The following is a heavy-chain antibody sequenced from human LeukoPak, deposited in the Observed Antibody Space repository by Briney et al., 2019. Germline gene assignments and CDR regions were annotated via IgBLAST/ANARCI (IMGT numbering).Heavy chain of an antibody. V-gene: IGHV3-23*01. J-gene: IGHJ4*02. Sequence: GGSLRLSCAASGFTFSSSAMSWVRQAPGKGLEWVSAISESGGNTFYADAVKGRFTISRDNSKNTLYLQLNSLTAEDTAVYFCARWGYSSTWADHWGQGTLVTVSS. CDR3: ARWGYSSTWADH. CDR2: ISESGGNT. CDR1: GFTFSSSA. D-gene: IGHD6-13*01.